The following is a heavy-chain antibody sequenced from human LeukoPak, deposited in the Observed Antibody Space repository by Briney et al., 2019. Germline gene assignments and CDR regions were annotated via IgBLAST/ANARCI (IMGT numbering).Heavy chain of an antibody. CDR1: GFTFSSYV. V-gene: IGHV3-23*01. CDR3: TKVEDSSSSWGSDY. Sequence: PGGSLRLSCAASGFTFSSYVMSWVRQAPGKGLEWVSVISGSGGSTKYADSVKGRFTISRDNSKNMLYLQLNSLRAEDTAVYYCTKVEDSSSSWGSDYWGQGTLVTVSS. J-gene: IGHJ4*02. D-gene: IGHD6-6*01. CDR2: ISGSGGST.